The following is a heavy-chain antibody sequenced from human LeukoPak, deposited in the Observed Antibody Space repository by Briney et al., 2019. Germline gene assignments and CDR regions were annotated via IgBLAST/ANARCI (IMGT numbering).Heavy chain of an antibody. V-gene: IGHV3-23*01. Sequence: GGSLRLSCAASGFTFSSYAMSWVRQAPGKGLEWVSAISGSGGSTYYADSVKGRFTISRDNSKNTLYLQMNSLRAEDTAVYYCAKDPTYYYGSGSRQNWFDPWGQGTLVAVSS. D-gene: IGHD3-10*01. CDR2: ISGSGGST. CDR1: GFTFSSYA. CDR3: AKDPTYYYGSGSRQNWFDP. J-gene: IGHJ5*02.